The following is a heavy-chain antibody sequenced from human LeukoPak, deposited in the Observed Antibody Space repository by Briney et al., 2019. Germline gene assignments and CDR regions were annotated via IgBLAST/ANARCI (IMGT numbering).Heavy chain of an antibody. D-gene: IGHD1-26*01. V-gene: IGHV3-48*01. J-gene: IGHJ6*03. CDR2: ISNGSGNR. CDR3: ARAAKWEFYHYYMDV. Sequence: GGSLRPSCVASEFTFSSYSMIWVRQAPGKGLEWISYISNGSGNRYYADSVKGRFTISRDNAKNLLYLQMNNLRADDTAVYYCARAAKWEFYHYYMDVWGKGTTVAVSS. CDR1: EFTFSSYS.